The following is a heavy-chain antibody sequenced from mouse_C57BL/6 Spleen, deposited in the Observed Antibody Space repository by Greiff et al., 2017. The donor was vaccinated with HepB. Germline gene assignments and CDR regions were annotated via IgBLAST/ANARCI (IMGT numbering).Heavy chain of an antibody. CDR1: GYAFSSSW. V-gene: IGHV1-82*01. D-gene: IGHD3-2*02. J-gene: IGHJ4*01. CDR2: IYPGDGDT. Sequence: QVQLKESGPELVKPGASVKISCKASGYAFSSSWMNWVKQRPGKGLEWIGRIYPGDGDTNYNGKFKGKATLTADKSSSTAYMQLSSLTSEDSAVYFCARDSSGYVGYYDAMDYWGQGTSVTVSS. CDR3: ARDSSGYVGYYDAMDY.